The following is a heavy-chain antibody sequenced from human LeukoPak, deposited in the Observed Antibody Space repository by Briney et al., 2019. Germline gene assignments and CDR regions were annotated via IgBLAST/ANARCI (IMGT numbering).Heavy chain of an antibody. CDR2: IYTSGST. Sequence: SETLSLTCTVPGGSISSGSYYWSWIRQPAGKGLEWIGRIYTSGSTNYNPSLKSRVTISVDTSKNQFSLKLSSVTAADTAVYYCARDPSGSYSFDYWGQGTLVTVSS. CDR1: GGSISSGSYY. J-gene: IGHJ4*02. CDR3: ARDPSGSYSFDY. D-gene: IGHD1-26*01. V-gene: IGHV4-61*02.